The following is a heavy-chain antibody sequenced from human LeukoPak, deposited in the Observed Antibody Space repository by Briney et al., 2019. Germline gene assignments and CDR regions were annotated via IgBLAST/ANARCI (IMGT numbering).Heavy chain of an antibody. J-gene: IGHJ3*02. CDR3: ATLYGSGSYVVHDAFDI. CDR1: GGSISNRSYY. V-gene: IGHV4-39*01. D-gene: IGHD3-10*01. Sequence: SETLSLTCTVSGGSISNRSYYWDWIRQPPGKGLEWIGTIFYSGTTYYSPSLKSRVTISVDTSKNQFSLKLSSVTAADTAVYYCATLYGSGSYVVHDAFDIWGQGTMVTVSS. CDR2: IFYSGTT.